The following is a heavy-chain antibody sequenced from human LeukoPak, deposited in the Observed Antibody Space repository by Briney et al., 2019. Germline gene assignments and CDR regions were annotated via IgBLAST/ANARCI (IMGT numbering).Heavy chain of an antibody. CDR3: ASSGSYRFDY. CDR1: GFTFSSYW. V-gene: IGHV3-48*02. D-gene: IGHD1-26*01. Sequence: GGSLRLSCAASGFTFSSYWVSWVRQAPGKGLEWVSHITASGTAMFYADSVKGRFTISRDNAKNSLYLQMNSLRDEDTAVYYCASSGSYRFDYWGQGTLVTVSS. CDR2: ITASGTAM. J-gene: IGHJ4*02.